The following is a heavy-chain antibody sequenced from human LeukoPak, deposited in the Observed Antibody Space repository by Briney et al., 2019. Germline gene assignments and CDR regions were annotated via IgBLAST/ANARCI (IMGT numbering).Heavy chain of an antibody. CDR1: GFTFSSFS. Sequence: GSLRLSCAASGFTFSSFSMSWVRQAPGKGLEWVSSISDDSNYIYYADSVEGRFTISRDNAKNSLYLQLNSLRAEDTAVYYCANHFACGSTSCPPFDSWGQGTLVTVSS. J-gene: IGHJ4*02. CDR2: ISDDSNYI. V-gene: IGHV3-21*01. D-gene: IGHD2-2*01. CDR3: ANHFACGSTSCPPFDS.